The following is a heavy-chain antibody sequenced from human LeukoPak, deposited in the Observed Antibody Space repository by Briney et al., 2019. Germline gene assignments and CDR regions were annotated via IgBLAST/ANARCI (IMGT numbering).Heavy chain of an antibody. V-gene: IGHV1-8*01. Sequence: ASVKVSCKASGYTFTSYDINWVRQATGQGLEWMGWMNPNSGNTGYAQKFQGRVTMTRDTSISTAYMELSRLRSDDTAVYYCAREDTAMVTFDYWGQGTLVTVSS. CDR2: MNPNSGNT. J-gene: IGHJ4*02. CDR1: GYTFTSYD. D-gene: IGHD5-18*01. CDR3: AREDTAMVTFDY.